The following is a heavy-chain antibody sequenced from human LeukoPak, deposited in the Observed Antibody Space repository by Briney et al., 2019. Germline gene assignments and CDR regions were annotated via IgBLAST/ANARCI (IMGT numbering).Heavy chain of an antibody. Sequence: SETLSLTCTVSGGSISSYYWSWIRQPPGKGLEWIGYIYYSGNTNYNPSLKSRVTISVDTSKNQFSLKLSSVTAADTAVYYCARAGIVGATFAVDYWGQGTLVTVSS. CDR1: GGSISSYY. CDR3: ARAGIVGATFAVDY. J-gene: IGHJ4*02. CDR2: IYYSGNT. V-gene: IGHV4-59*12. D-gene: IGHD1-26*01.